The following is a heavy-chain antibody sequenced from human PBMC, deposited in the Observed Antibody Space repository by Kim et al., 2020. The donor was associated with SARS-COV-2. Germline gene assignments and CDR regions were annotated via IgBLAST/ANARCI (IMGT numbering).Heavy chain of an antibody. Sequence: GALRLSCAASGFTFSSYGMHWVRQAPGKGLEWVAVISYDGSNKYYADSVKGRFTISRDNSKNTLYLQMNSLRAEDTAVYYCARVSWELRYYYGMDVWGQGTTVTVSS. V-gene: IGHV3-33*05. D-gene: IGHD1-26*01. CDR1: GFTFSSYG. J-gene: IGHJ6*02. CDR2: ISYDGSNK. CDR3: ARVSWELRYYYGMDV.